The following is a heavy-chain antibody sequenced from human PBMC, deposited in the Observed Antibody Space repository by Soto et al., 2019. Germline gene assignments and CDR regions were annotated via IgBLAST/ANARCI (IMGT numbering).Heavy chain of an antibody. V-gene: IGHV4-59*01. Sequence: QVQLQESGPGLVKPSETLSLTCTVSGGSISSYYWSWIRQPPGKGLEWIGYIYYSGSTNYNPSLKSLVTLPVDTSKNPSSLRLSAVAAADTAVYYCARGGMDIVVVPAASHWYFDLWGRGTLVTVSS. CDR2: IYYSGST. CDR1: GGSISSYY. CDR3: ARGGMDIVVVPAASHWYFDL. J-gene: IGHJ2*01. D-gene: IGHD2-2*03.